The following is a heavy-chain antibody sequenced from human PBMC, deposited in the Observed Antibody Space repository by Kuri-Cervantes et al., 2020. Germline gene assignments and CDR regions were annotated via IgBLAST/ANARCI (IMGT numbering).Heavy chain of an antibody. CDR3: ARLYSGYDYWFYYFDY. D-gene: IGHD5-12*01. V-gene: IGHV3-30*03. CDR2: ISYDGSNK. Sequence: LSLTCAASGFTFSSYGMHWVRQAPGKGLEWVAVISYDGSNKYYADSVKGRFTISRDNSKNTLYLQMNSLRAEDTAVYYCARLYSGYDYWFYYFDYWGQGTLVTVSS. J-gene: IGHJ4*02. CDR1: GFTFSSYG.